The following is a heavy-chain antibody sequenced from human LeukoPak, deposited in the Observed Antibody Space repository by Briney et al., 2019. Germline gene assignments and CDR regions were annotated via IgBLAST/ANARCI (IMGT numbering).Heavy chain of an antibody. D-gene: IGHD2/OR15-2a*01. Sequence: SETLSLTCTVSGGSISSSSYYWGWIRQPPGKGLEWIGSIYYSGSTYYNPSLKSRVTISVDTSKNQFSLKLSSVTAADTAVYYCARSENKYYFDYWGQGTLVTVSS. CDR1: GGSISSSSYY. CDR3: ARSENKYYFDY. CDR2: IYYSGST. J-gene: IGHJ4*02. V-gene: IGHV4-39*07.